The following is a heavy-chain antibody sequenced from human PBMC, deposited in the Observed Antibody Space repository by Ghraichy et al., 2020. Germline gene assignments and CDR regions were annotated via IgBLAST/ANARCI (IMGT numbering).Heavy chain of an antibody. CDR2: IYYSGST. J-gene: IGHJ6*02. D-gene: IGHD3-10*01. CDR1: GVSISSGGYY. V-gene: IGHV4-31*03. CDR3: ARERVRGVPSYYYYYGMDV. Sequence: SETLSLTCTVSGVSISSGGYYWSWLRQHPGKGLEWIGYIYYSGSTYYNPSLKSRVTISVDTSKNQFSLKLSSVTAADTAVYYCARERVRGVPSYYYYYGMDVWGQGTTVTVSS.